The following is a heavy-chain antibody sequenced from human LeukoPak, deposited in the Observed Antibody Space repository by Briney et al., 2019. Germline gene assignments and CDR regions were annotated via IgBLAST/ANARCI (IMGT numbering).Heavy chain of an antibody. CDR1: GGSVSGHF. J-gene: IGHJ6*02. Sequence: SETLSLTCAVYGGSVSGHFWSWIRQAPGKGLEWIGESNYNVNSNYNPSLKSRVSISVDTSKNQFSLKLSSVTAADTAVYYCARHISIFGVVITDYYYYYGMDVWGQGTTVTVSS. CDR3: ARHISIFGVVITDYYYYYGMDV. CDR2: SNYNVNS. D-gene: IGHD3-3*01. V-gene: IGHV4-34*01.